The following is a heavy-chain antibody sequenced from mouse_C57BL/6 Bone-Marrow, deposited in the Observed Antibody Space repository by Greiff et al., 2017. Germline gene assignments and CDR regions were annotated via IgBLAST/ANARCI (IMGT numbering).Heavy chain of an antibody. D-gene: IGHD2-14*01. V-gene: IGHV5-4*01. J-gene: IGHJ2*01. CDR2: ISDGGSYT. Sequence: DVMLVESGGGLVKPGGSLKLSCAASGFTFSSYAMSWVRQTPEKRLEWVATISDGGSYTYYPDNVKGRFTISRDNTKNNLYLQMSHLKSEDKAVYYCAREGLVYDMDYWGQGTTLTVSS. CDR3: AREGLVYDMDY. CDR1: GFTFSSYA.